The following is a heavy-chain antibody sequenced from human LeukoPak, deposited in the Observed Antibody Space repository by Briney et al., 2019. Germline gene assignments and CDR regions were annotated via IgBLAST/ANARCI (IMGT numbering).Heavy chain of an antibody. CDR1: GGSISSYY. V-gene: IGHV4-4*07. J-gene: IGHJ6*03. CDR3: AREDRYGDYRVGYYYYYMDV. D-gene: IGHD4-17*01. CDR2: IYTSGST. Sequence: SETLSLTCTVSGGSISSYYWSWIRQPAGKGLEWIGRIYTSGSTNYNPSLKSRVTISVDTSKNQFSLKLSSVTAADTAVYYCAREDRYGDYRVGYYYYYMDVWGKGTTVTVSS.